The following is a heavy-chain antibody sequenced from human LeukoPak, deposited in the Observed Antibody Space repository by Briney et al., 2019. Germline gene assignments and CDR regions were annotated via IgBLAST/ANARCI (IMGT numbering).Heavy chain of an antibody. D-gene: IGHD6-19*01. CDR2: IIPIFGTA. Sequence: EASVKVSCKASGGTFSSYAISWVRQAPGQGLEWMGGIIPIFGTANHAQKFQGRVTITTDESTSTAYMELSSLRSEDTAVYYCARSIAVAGTPPDYWGQGTLVTVSS. CDR1: GGTFSSYA. CDR3: ARSIAVAGTPPDY. V-gene: IGHV1-69*05. J-gene: IGHJ4*02.